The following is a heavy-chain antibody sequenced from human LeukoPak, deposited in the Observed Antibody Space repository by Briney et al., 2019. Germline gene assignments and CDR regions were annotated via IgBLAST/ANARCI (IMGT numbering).Heavy chain of an antibody. J-gene: IGHJ6*03. CDR1: GVTFSSYS. Sequence: PGGSLRLSCAASGVTFSSYSMNWVRQAPGKGREWVSSISSSSSYIYYADSVEGRFTISRDNAKNSLYLQMNSLRAEDTAVYYCAKSQYYYMDVWGKGTTVTVSS. CDR3: AKSQYYYMDV. V-gene: IGHV3-21*04. CDR2: ISSSSSYI.